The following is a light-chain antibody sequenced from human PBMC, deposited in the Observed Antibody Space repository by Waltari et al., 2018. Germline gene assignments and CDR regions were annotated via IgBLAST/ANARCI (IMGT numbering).Light chain of an antibody. J-gene: IGLJ2*01. V-gene: IGLV2-23*02. Sequence: QSALTQPASVSGSPGQSITICCTGTISHVGVDNLVSWYHQHPGKAPKLMMFEVNKRPSGVSNRFSGSKSGNTASLTISGLHTEDEADYYCCSYAGSRTLFGGGTKLTVL. CDR3: CSYAGSRTL. CDR1: ISHVGVDNL. CDR2: EVN.